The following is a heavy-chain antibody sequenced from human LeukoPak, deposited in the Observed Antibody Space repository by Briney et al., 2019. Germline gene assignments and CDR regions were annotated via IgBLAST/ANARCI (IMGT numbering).Heavy chain of an antibody. V-gene: IGHV4-34*01. J-gene: IGHJ4*02. Sequence: SETLSLTCAVYGGSFSGYYWSWIRQPPGKGLEWIGEINHSGSTNYNPSLKSRVTISVDTSKNQFSLKLSSVTAADTAVYYCARHQVAEAGLPFDYWGQGTLVTVSS. CDR1: GGSFSGYY. CDR3: ARHQVAEAGLPFDY. D-gene: IGHD6-19*01. CDR2: INHSGST.